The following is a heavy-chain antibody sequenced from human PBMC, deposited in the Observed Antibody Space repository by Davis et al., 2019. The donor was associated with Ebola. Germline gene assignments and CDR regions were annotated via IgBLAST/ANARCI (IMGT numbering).Heavy chain of an antibody. D-gene: IGHD2-21*02. CDR3: VTGRLGYDERTLDF. J-gene: IGHJ4*02. Sequence: GGSLRLSCAASGFSFTDAWMNWVRQAPGKGLEWVGRLKSKSDGGAADYAAPVKGRFTISRDDSKNTVYLQMNSLKSEDTAVYYCVTGRLGYDERTLDFWGQGTLVTVSS. CDR2: LKSKSDGGAA. CDR1: GFSFTDAW. V-gene: IGHV3-15*01.